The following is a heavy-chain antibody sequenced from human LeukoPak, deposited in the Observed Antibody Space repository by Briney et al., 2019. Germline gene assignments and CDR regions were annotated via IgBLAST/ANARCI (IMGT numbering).Heavy chain of an antibody. D-gene: IGHD6-13*01. J-gene: IGHJ4*02. Sequence: PGGSLRLSCAAPGFTFSNYAMTWVRQAPGKGLEWVSGISVSGGNTYYADSVKGRFTISRDNSKNTLYLQMNSLRAEDTAVYYCAKDSLAAAGTGFDYWGQGTLVTVSS. CDR3: AKDSLAAAGTGFDY. CDR1: GFTFSNYA. CDR2: ISVSGGNT. V-gene: IGHV3-23*01.